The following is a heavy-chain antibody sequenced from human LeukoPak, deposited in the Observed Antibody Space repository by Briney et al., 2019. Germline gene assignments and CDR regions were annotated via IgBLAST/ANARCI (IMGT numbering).Heavy chain of an antibody. V-gene: IGHV1-8*02. J-gene: IGHJ3*02. CDR3: ARESWWSPRLDAFDI. Sequence: GASVKVSCKASGYTFNNYDISWVRQATGQGLEWMGWMNPNSGNTGYAQKFQGRVTMTRNTSISTAYMELSSLRSEDTAVYYCARESWWSPRLDAFDIWGQGTMVTVSS. CDR2: MNPNSGNT. CDR1: GYTFNNYD. D-gene: IGHD2-15*01.